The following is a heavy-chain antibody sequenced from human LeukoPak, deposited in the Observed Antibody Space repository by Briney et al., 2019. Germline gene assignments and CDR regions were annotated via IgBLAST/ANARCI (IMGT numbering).Heavy chain of an antibody. J-gene: IGHJ6*03. CDR2: IYYSGNA. D-gene: IGHD3-10*01. CDR3: ASVRRGFGEFSKYYSYYYMDV. V-gene: IGHV4-39*01. CDR1: GGSISSSSYY. Sequence: SETLSLTCTVSGGSISSSSYYWGWIRQPPGKGLEWIGSIYYSGNAYHNPSLKSRVTISVDTSKNQFSLRLSSVTAADTAVYYCASVRRGFGEFSKYYSYYYMDVWGKGTTVTISS.